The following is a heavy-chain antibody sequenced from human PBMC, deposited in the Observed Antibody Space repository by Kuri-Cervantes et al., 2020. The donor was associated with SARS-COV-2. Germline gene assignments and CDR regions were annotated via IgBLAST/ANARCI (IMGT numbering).Heavy chain of an antibody. D-gene: IGHD3-16*01. Sequence: LSLTCAASGFTFDDYAMHWVRQAPGQGLEWVAFIRYDGSNKYYADSVKGRFTISRDNSKNTLYLQMNSLRAEDTAVYYCAKDGGLQEGPDAFDIWGQGTMVTVSS. J-gene: IGHJ3*02. CDR2: IRYDGSNK. CDR1: GFTFDDYA. CDR3: AKDGGLQEGPDAFDI. V-gene: IGHV3-30*02.